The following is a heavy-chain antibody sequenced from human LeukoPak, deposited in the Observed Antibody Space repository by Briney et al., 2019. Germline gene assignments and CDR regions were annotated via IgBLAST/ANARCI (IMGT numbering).Heavy chain of an antibody. Sequence: PSETLSLTCTVSGGSISSEYWSWIRQPPGKGLEWIGIYYSGTTKHNPSLKSRVTISVDTSKNQFSPKLSSVTAADTAMYYCARHKRASSTDWFDPWGQGTLVTV. CDR1: GGSISSEY. CDR3: ARHKRASSTDWFDP. V-gene: IGHV4-59*08. CDR2: YYSGTT. J-gene: IGHJ5*02. D-gene: IGHD6-6*01.